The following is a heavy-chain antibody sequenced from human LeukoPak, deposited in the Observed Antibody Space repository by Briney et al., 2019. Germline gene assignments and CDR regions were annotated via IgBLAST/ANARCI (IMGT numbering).Heavy chain of an antibody. CDR1: GFTDSGFRFSDYW. CDR2: IKQDGSEK. Sequence: PGGSLRLSCAASGFTDSGFRFSDYWMTWVRQAPGKGLEWVANIKQDGSEKYYVDSVKGRFTISRDNAKNSLYLQMNSLSAEDTAVYYCARDYYPTSGYYGFDYWGQGTLVTVSS. D-gene: IGHD3-22*01. CDR3: ARDYYPTSGYYGFDY. V-gene: IGHV3-7*01. J-gene: IGHJ4*02.